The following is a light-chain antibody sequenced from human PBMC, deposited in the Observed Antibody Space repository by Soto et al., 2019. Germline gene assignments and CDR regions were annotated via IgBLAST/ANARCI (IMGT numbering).Light chain of an antibody. J-gene: IGKJ4*01. CDR3: QQYYSTPLT. Sequence: DIVMTQSPDSLAVSLGERATINCKSSQSVLYSSNNKNYLAWYQQKPGQPPNLLIYWASTRESGVPDRFSGSGSGTDVTLTISSLQAEDVEVYYCQQYYSTPLTFGGGTKVEIK. V-gene: IGKV4-1*01. CDR1: QSVLYSSNNKNY. CDR2: WAS.